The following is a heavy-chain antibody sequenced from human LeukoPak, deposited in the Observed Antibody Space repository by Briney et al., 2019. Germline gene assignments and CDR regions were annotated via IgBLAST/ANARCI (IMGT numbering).Heavy chain of an antibody. CDR2: IYYSGST. CDR1: GGSISSYY. J-gene: IGHJ5*02. CDR3: ARVAYSSSWS. V-gene: IGHV4-59*01. Sequence: SGTLSLTCTVSGGSISSYYWSWIRQPPGKGLEWIGYIYYSGSTNYNPSLKSRVTISVDTSKNQFSLNLSSVTAADTAVYYCARVAYSSSWSWGQGILVTVSS. D-gene: IGHD6-13*01.